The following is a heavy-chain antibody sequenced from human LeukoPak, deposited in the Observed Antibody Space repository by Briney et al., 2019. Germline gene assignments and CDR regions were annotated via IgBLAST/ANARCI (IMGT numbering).Heavy chain of an antibody. CDR3: ARDGDYIMPPFDY. CDR1: GFTFTRYW. Sequence: GGSLRLSCAASGFTFTRYWMSWVRQAPGKGLEWVAYIKQDGSETHYVDSVKGRFTISRDNARNSVYLQMNSLSDDDTAVYYCARDGDYIMPPFDYWGQGILVTVSS. J-gene: IGHJ4*02. D-gene: IGHD4-17*01. CDR2: IKQDGSET. V-gene: IGHV3-7*01.